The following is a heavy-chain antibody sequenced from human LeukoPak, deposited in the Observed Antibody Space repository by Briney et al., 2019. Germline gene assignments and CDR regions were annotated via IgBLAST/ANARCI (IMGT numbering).Heavy chain of an antibody. V-gene: IGHV3-23*01. CDR2: LSGSGGST. J-gene: IGHJ4*02. D-gene: IGHD6-19*01. CDR3: AKSEAVAGIADY. CDR1: GFTFSSYA. Sequence: GGSLSLSCAASGFTFSSYAMSWVRQAPGKGMEWVSALSGSGGSTYYADSVKGRFTISRDNSKNTLYLQMNSLRAEDTAVYYCAKSEAVAGIADYWGQGTLVTVPS.